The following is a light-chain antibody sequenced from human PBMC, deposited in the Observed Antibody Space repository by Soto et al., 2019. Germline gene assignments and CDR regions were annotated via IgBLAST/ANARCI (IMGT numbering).Light chain of an antibody. Sequence: DIQMTQSPSSLSASVGDRVTITCQASQDISNYLNWYQQKPGKAPKLLIYDASNLETGVPSRFSGSRSGTDYTFTISSLHPEDIVTYYCQQYDNRPPYTFGQGTKLEIK. CDR3: QQYDNRPPYT. V-gene: IGKV1-33*01. CDR1: QDISNY. J-gene: IGKJ2*01. CDR2: DAS.